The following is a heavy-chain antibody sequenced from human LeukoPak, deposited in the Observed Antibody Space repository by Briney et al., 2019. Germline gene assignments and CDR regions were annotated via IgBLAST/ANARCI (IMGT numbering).Heavy chain of an antibody. D-gene: IGHD6-19*01. CDR1: GFTFSSYG. Sequence: GGSLRLSCAASGFTFSSYGMHWVRQAPGKGLEWVAVISYDGSNKYYADSVKGRFTISRDNSKNTLYLQMNSLRAEDTAVYYCAKIYSSPDYWGQGTLVTVSS. V-gene: IGHV3-30*18. J-gene: IGHJ4*02. CDR2: ISYDGSNK. CDR3: AKIYSSPDY.